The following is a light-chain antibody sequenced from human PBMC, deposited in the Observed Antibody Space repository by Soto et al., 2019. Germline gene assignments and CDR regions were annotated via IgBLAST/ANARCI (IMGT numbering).Light chain of an antibody. CDR3: SSYTGSNSFE. CDR1: SSDVGGFNY. CDR2: EVT. Sequence: QSALTQPPSASGSPGQSVTISCTGTSSDVGGFNYVSWYQQHPGKAPKLMISEVTKRPSGVPDRFSASKSGNTASLTVSGLQAEDEADYYCSSYTGSNSFEFGGGTKLTVL. J-gene: IGLJ2*01. V-gene: IGLV2-8*01.